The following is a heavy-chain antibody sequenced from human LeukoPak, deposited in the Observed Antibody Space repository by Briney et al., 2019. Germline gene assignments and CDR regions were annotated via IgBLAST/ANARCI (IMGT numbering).Heavy chain of an antibody. CDR3: ARDIDGTIFPFDP. CDR2: INAGNGNT. CDR1: GYTFTSYA. D-gene: IGHD3-9*01. Sequence: ASVKVSCKASGYTFTSYAMHWVRQAPGQRLEWMGWINAGNGNTKYSQKFQGRVTITRDTSASTAYMELSSLRSEDTAVYYCARDIDGTIFPFDPWGQGTPVTVSS. J-gene: IGHJ5*02. V-gene: IGHV1-3*01.